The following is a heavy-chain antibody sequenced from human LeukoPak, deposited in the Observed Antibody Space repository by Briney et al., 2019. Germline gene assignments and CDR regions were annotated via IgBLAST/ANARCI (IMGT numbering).Heavy chain of an antibody. CDR3: ARDLEGSGSFYRPSYDY. Sequence: GGSLRLSCAASGFTFSSYGMHWVRQAPGKGLEWVAFIRYDGSNKYYADSVKGRFTISRDNAKNSLYLQMNSLRAEDTAVYYCARDLEGSGSFYRPSYDYWGQGTLVTASS. CDR1: GFTFSSYG. CDR2: IRYDGSNK. J-gene: IGHJ4*02. D-gene: IGHD3-10*01. V-gene: IGHV3-30*02.